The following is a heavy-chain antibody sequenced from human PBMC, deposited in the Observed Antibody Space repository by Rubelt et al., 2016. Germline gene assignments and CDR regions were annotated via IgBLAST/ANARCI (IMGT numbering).Heavy chain of an antibody. J-gene: IGHJ4*02. CDR1: GYTFTSYY. Sequence: QVQLVQSGAEVKNPGASVKVSCKASGYTFTSYYLHWVRQAPGQGLEWMGWISGFNGDTNYAQKFQGRVTMTTYASTSTGDVELMSLRSDETAVYYWARGGIYSPDYWGQGTLVTVSS. V-gene: IGHV1-18*04. CDR3: ARGGIYSPDY. CDR2: ISGFNGDT. D-gene: IGHD3-16*01.